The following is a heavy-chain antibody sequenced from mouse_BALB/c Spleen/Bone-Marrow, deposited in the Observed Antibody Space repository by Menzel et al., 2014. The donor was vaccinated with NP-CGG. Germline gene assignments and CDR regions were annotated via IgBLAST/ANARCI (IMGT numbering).Heavy chain of an antibody. CDR3: ARGGIYYGNYLAN. CDR1: GFTFSDYG. CDR2: ISNLAYSI. J-gene: IGHJ3*01. D-gene: IGHD2-1*01. V-gene: IGHV5-15*02. Sequence: EVQLVESGGGLVQPGGSRKLSCAASGFTFSDYGMAWVRQALGKGPEWVAFISNLAYSIYYADSVTGRFTISRKNAKNTLYLEMSSLRSEDTAMYYCARGGIYYGNYLANWGQGTLVTVSA.